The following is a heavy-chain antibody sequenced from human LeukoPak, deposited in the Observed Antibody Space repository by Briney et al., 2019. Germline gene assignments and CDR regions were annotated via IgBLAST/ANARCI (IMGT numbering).Heavy chain of an antibody. CDR1: GFTFRSYE. V-gene: IGHV3-48*03. D-gene: IGHD3-3*01. J-gene: IGHJ4*02. Sequence: PGGSLRLSCEDSGFTFRSYEMNWVRHAPGKGLEGIAYLSSSGSAFSYADSVKGRFTIARENAKNSVYLEMNSLRADDTAVYYCARSARLMKGVVEVTALDDWGQGTLVTVSS. CDR3: ARSARLMKGVVEVTALDD. CDR2: LSSSGSAF.